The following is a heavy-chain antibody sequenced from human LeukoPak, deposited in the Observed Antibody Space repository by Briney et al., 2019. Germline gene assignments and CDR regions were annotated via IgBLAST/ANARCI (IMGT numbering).Heavy chain of an antibody. V-gene: IGHV3-9*01. Sequence: GRSLRLSCAASGFTFDDYAMHWVRQAPGKGLEWVSGISWNSGSIGYADSVKGRFTISRDNAKNSLYLQMNSLRAEDSAVYYCAREAGHNYGYSYWGQGTLVTVSS. CDR1: GFTFDDYA. J-gene: IGHJ4*02. CDR3: AREAGHNYGYSY. CDR2: ISWNSGSI. D-gene: IGHD5-18*01.